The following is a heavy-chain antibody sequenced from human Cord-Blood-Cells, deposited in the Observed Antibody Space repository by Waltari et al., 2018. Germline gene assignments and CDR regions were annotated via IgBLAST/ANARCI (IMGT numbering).Heavy chain of an antibody. CDR2: IIPIVGTA. J-gene: IGHJ4*02. D-gene: IGHD1-1*01. V-gene: IGHV1-69*01. CDR1: GGTFSSYA. CDR3: ASGPTSRQMATTFFVN. Sequence: QVQLVQSGAEVKKPGSSVKVSCKASGGTFSSYASSWVRPAPGQGREWMGGIIPIVGTANYAQKFQGRVTITADESTSTAYMELSSLRSEDTAVYYCASGPTSRQMATTFFVNWGQGTLVTVSS.